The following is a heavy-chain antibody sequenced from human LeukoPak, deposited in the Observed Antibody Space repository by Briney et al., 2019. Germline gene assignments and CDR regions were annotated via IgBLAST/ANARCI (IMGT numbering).Heavy chain of an antibody. CDR2: MSGSGSTV. CDR3: ARGACVACPRDY. CDR1: GFTFSDYY. Sequence: GGSLRLSCAAPGFTFSDYYMSWIRQAPGKGLEWVSYMSGSGSTVYYADSVRGRFTVSRDNAKNSLYLQMNSLRAEDTAVYYCARGACVACPRDYWGQGTLVTVSS. J-gene: IGHJ4*02. V-gene: IGHV3-11*01. D-gene: IGHD2-21*01.